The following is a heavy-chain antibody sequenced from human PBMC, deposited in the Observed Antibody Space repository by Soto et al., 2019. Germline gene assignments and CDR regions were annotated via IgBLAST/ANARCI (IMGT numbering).Heavy chain of an antibody. Sequence: QITLKESGPTLVKPTQTLTLTCTFSGFSLSTSGVGVGWIRQPPGQALEWLALIYWDDDKRYGPSLKSRLTITKDTSKNQVVLTMTNMDPVDTATYYCAHRPSYCSGGSCYSGFDYWGQGTLVTVSS. CDR1: GFSLSTSGVG. V-gene: IGHV2-5*05. CDR3: AHRPSYCSGGSCYSGFDY. J-gene: IGHJ4*02. CDR2: IYWDDDK. D-gene: IGHD2-15*01.